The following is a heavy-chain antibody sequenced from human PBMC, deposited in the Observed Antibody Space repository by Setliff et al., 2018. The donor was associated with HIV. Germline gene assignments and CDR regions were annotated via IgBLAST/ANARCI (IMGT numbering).Heavy chain of an antibody. V-gene: IGHV3-9*01. D-gene: IGHD6-19*01. J-gene: IGHJ4*02. Sequence: PGGSLRLSCAASGFTFDDYAMHWVRQAPGKGLEWVSGISWKSGKIGYADSVKGRFTISRDNAKNSLYLQMNSLRAEDTAVYYCAKDREQWLAWRGFDYWGQGTLVTVSS. CDR1: GFTFDDYA. CDR3: AKDREQWLAWRGFDY. CDR2: ISWKSGKI.